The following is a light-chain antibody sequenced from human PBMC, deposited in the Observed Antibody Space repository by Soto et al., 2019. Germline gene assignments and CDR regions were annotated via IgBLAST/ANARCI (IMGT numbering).Light chain of an antibody. V-gene: IGKV3D-15*01. CDR2: GAS. Sequence: IVFTQSPRTLSLSPGERATLSCRASQSVSNNYLAWYQQKPGQAPRLLIYGASNRATGIPDRFSGSGSGSEFTLTISSLQSEDFAIYYCHQYNNWPRTFGQGTKVDIK. CDR1: QSVSNN. J-gene: IGKJ1*01. CDR3: HQYNNWPRT.